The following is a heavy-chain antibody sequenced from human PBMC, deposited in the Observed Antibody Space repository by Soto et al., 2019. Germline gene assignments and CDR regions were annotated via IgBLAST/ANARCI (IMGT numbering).Heavy chain of an antibody. CDR1: GFSFSSHI. D-gene: IGHD4-17*01. J-gene: IGHJ4*02. V-gene: IGHV3-48*01. Sequence: EEQLVESGGGLVQPGGSLRLSCAASGFSFSSHIMYWVRQAPGKGLEWVSSINSGSTTRYYADSVQGRFTISRDNAKNSLYLQMNSLRADDTAVYYCLNGDYYVGQGTLVTVSS. CDR2: INSGSTTR. CDR3: LNGDYY.